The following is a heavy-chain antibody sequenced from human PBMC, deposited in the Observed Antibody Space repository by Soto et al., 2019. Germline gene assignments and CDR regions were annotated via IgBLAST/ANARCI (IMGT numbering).Heavy chain of an antibody. V-gene: IGHV4-61*01. CDR1: GGSVSTGSYD. Sequence: QVQLQESGPGLVRPSETLSLTCTVSGGSVSTGSYDWSWIRQPPGKGLEWIGTIFFTGSAHYNPSLRNRVTMSVDTSKDQFSLTLTSVTAADTAVYYCARDGHGMDVWGQGTTVTVSS. CDR2: IFFTGSA. CDR3: ARDGHGMDV. J-gene: IGHJ6*02.